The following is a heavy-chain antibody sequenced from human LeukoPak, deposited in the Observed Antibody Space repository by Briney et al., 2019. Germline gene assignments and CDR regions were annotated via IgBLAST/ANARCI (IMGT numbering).Heavy chain of an antibody. CDR2: ISAYKGHT. J-gene: IGHJ3*02. CDR1: GYPYISYG. V-gene: IGHV1-18*01. Sequence: ASVKVSCKASGYPYISYGISWVGQAPGQGLEGMGWISAYKGHTKFEQKFQGRVTLTIDTSTSTAYMELKSVRSDDAAVYYCARDYSLTRLQLEGAFDIWGQGTTLTVSS. D-gene: IGHD1-1*01. CDR3: ARDYSLTRLQLEGAFDI.